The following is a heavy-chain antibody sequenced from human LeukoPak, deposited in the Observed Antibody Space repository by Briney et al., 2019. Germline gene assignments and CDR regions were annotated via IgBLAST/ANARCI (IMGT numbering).Heavy chain of an antibody. CDR2: IYHSGST. CDR1: GGSISSGGYY. V-gene: IGHV4-30-2*01. D-gene: IGHD2-15*01. CDR3: ARGGYSYWFDP. Sequence: PSETLSLTCTVSGGSISSGGYYWSWIRQPPGKGLEWIGYIYHSGSTYYNPPLKSRVTISVNRSKNQFSLKLSSVTAADTAVYYCARGGYSYWFDPWGQGTLVTVSS. J-gene: IGHJ5*02.